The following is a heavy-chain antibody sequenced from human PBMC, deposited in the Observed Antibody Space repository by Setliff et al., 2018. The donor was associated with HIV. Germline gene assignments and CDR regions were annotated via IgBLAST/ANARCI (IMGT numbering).Heavy chain of an antibody. CDR2: ISGYNGNT. V-gene: IGHV1-18*01. D-gene: IGHD3-16*01. J-gene: IGHJ6*03. Sequence: ASVKVSCKASGYTFTSYGITWVRQAPGQGLEWMGWISGYNGNTDYAQSLQGRVTMTTDTSTSTAYMELRSLRSDDTAVYYCARAYPWGYVDYYYMDVWGKGTTVTVSS. CDR1: GYTFTSYG. CDR3: ARAYPWGYVDYYYMDV.